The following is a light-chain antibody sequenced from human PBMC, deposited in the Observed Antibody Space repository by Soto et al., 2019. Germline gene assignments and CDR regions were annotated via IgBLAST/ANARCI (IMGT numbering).Light chain of an antibody. CDR1: QSVSNN. Sequence: EIVLTQSPGTLSLSPGERATLSCRASQSVSNNYLAWYQQKPGQAPRLLIYGASTRATCIPARFIGSGSGTEFTLTISSLQSEDFAVYYCQQYNKWPQTFGQGTKVDIK. CDR3: QQYNKWPQT. J-gene: IGKJ1*01. V-gene: IGKV3-15*01. CDR2: GAS.